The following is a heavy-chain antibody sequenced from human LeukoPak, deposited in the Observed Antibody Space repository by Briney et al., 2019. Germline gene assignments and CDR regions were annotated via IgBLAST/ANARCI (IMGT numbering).Heavy chain of an antibody. CDR3: ARDYRGLRYFDWFA. D-gene: IGHD3-9*01. CDR1: GYTFTGYY. CDR2: INPNSGGT. Sequence: ASVKVSCKASGYTFTGYYMHWVRQASGQGLEWMGWINPNSGGTNYAQKFQGRVTMTRDTSISTAYMELSRLRSDDTAVYYCARDYRGLRYFDWFAWGQGTLVTVSS. V-gene: IGHV1-2*02. J-gene: IGHJ4*02.